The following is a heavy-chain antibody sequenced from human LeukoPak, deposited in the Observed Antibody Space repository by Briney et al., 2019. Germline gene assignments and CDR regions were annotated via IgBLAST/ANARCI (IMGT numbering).Heavy chain of an antibody. CDR1: GFTVSSNY. J-gene: IGHJ3*02. D-gene: IGHD3-10*01. CDR3: ARDATMVRGIIGALDI. Sequence: GGSLRLSCAASGFTVSSNYMRGVRQAPGKGLEWVSVINSGGSTYYADSVKGRFTISRDTSENTLYLQMDSLRADDTAVYYCARDATMVRGIIGALDIWGQGTMVTVSS. V-gene: IGHV3-66*01. CDR2: INSGGST.